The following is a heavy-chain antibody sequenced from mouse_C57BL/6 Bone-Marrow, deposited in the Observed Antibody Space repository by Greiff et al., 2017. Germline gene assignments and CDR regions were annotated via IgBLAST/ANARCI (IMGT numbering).Heavy chain of an antibody. V-gene: IGHV1-54*01. D-gene: IGHD1-1*01. CDR1: GYAFTNYL. J-gene: IGHJ2*01. CDR2: INPGSGGT. Sequence: QQSGAELVRPGTSVKVSCKASGYAFTNYLIEWVKQRPGQGLEWIGVINPGSGGTNYNEKFKGKATLTADKSSSTAYMQLSSLTSEDSAVYFCARKVLPYYFDYWGQGTTLTVSS. CDR3: ARKVLPYYFDY.